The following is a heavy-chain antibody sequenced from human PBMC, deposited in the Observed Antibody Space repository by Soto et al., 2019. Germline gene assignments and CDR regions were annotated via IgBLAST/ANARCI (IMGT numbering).Heavy chain of an antibody. CDR2: INPNSGGT. CDR1: GYTFTGYY. J-gene: IGHJ6*02. D-gene: IGHD2-15*01. V-gene: IGHV1-2*04. CDR3: ARDCGYGYGMDV. Sequence: ASVKVSCKASGYTFTGYYMHWVRQAPGQGLEWMGWINPNSGGTNYAQKFQGWVTMTRDTSISTAYMELSRLRAEDTAMYYCARDCGYGYGMDVWGQGTTVTVSS.